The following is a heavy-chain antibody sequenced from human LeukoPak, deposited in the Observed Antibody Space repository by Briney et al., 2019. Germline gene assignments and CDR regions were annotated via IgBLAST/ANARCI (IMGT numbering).Heavy chain of an antibody. D-gene: IGHD1-26*01. J-gene: IGHJ4*02. CDR1: GSTFSSYW. Sequence: GGSLRLSCAASGSTFSSYWMSWVRQAPGKGLEWVANIKQDGSEKYYVDSVKGRFTISRDNAKNSLYLQMNSLRVEDTAVYHCAVDKSWSFPLWGQGTLVTVSS. CDR2: IKQDGSEK. CDR3: AVDKSWSFPL. V-gene: IGHV3-7*01.